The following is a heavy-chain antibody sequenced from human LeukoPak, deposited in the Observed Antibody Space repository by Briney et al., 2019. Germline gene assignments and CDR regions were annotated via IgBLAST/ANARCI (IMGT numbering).Heavy chain of an antibody. CDR2: ISWNSGSI. V-gene: IGHV3-9*01. Sequence: PGGSLRLSCAASGFTFSSHWMHWVRQAPGKGLEWVSGISWNSGSIGYADSVKGRFTISRDNAKNSLYLQMNSLRAEDTALYYCAKDKSGDSSGYYTPAFDIWGQGTMVTVSS. CDR1: GFTFSSHW. D-gene: IGHD3-22*01. CDR3: AKDKSGDSSGYYTPAFDI. J-gene: IGHJ3*02.